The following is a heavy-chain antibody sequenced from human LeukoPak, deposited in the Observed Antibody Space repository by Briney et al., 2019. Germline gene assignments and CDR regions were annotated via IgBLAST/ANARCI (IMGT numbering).Heavy chain of an antibody. CDR2: IDPSDSYT. Sequence: NPGESLKISCKGSGYSFTSYWISWVRQMPGKGLEWMGRIDPSDSYTNYSPSFQGHVTISADKSISTAYLQWSSLKASDTAMYYCARCLRSPPRYNWFDPWGQGTLVTVSS. CDR1: GYSFTSYW. CDR3: ARCLRSPPRYNWFDP. V-gene: IGHV5-10-1*01. D-gene: IGHD4-17*01. J-gene: IGHJ5*02.